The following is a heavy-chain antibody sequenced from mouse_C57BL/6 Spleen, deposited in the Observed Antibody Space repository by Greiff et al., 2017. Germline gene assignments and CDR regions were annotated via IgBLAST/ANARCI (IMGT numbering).Heavy chain of an antibody. CDR2: INPSNGGT. D-gene: IGHD1-1*01. J-gene: IGHJ2*01. CDR3: ARYVLHYGSSYGY. CDR1: GYTFTSYW. Sequence: VQLQQPGTELVKPGASVKLSCKASGYTFTSYWMHWVKQRPGQGLEWIGNINPSNGGTNYNEKFKSKATLTVDKSSSTAYVQLSSLTSEDSAVYYCARYVLHYGSSYGYWGQGTTLTVSS. V-gene: IGHV1-53*01.